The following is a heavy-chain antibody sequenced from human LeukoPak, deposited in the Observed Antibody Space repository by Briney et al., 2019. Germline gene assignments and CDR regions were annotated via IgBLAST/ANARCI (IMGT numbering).Heavy chain of an antibody. Sequence: ASVKVSCKASGYTFTGYYMHWVRQAPGQGLEWMGWINPNSGGTNYAQKFQGRVTMTRDTSISTAYMELSRLRPDDTAVYYCARGDHTDGGFDYWGQGTLVTVSS. J-gene: IGHJ4*02. CDR2: INPNSGGT. CDR3: ARGDHTDGGFDY. V-gene: IGHV1-2*02. D-gene: IGHD3-16*01. CDR1: GYTFTGYY.